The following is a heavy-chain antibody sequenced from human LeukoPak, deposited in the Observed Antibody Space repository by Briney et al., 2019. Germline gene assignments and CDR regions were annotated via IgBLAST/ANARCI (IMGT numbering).Heavy chain of an antibody. D-gene: IGHD3-3*01. Sequence: SVKVSCKASGGTFSSYTISWVRQAPGQGLEWMGRIIPILGIANYAQKFQGRVAITADKSTSTAYMELSSLRSEDTAVYYCARDHAGGYDFSNWFDHWGQGTLVTVSS. CDR3: ARDHAGGYDFSNWFDH. J-gene: IGHJ5*02. CDR1: GGTFSSYT. CDR2: IIPILGIA. V-gene: IGHV1-69*04.